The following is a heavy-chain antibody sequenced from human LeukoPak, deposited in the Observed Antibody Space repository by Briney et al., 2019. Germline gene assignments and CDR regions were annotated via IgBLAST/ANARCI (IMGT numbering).Heavy chain of an antibody. CDR1: GGSFSTYY. CDR2: INHSGST. CDR3: ARFPCSGDSGYSGIRAFDI. D-gene: IGHD2-15*01. V-gene: IGHV4-34*01. J-gene: IGHJ3*02. Sequence: SETLSLTCAVYGGSFSTYYWNWIRQSPGKGLEWIGEINHSGSTNSNPSLKSRVTILIDTSKNQFSLKLSSVTAADTAVYYCARFPCSGDSGYSGIRAFDIWGQGTMVIVSS.